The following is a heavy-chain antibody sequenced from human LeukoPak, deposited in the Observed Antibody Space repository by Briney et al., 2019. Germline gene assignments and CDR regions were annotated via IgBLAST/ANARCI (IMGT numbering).Heavy chain of an antibody. CDR3: ASRDHYYGSGSYLGVDY. J-gene: IGHJ4*02. V-gene: IGHV1-69*13. D-gene: IGHD3-10*01. CDR1: GGTFSSYA. CDR2: IIPIFGTA. Sequence: SVKVSCKASGGTFSSYAISWVRQAPGQGLEWMGGIIPIFGTANYAQKFQGRVTITADESTSTAYMELSSLRSEDTAVHYCASRDHYYGSGSYLGVDYWGQGTLVTVSS.